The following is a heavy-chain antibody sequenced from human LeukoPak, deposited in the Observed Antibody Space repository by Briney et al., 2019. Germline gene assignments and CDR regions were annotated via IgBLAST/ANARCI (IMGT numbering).Heavy chain of an antibody. V-gene: IGHV1-18*01. CDR3: ARDRAAEQWLPHGVDY. CDR2: ISAYNGNT. Sequence: ASVKVSCKASGYTFTSYGISWVRQAPGQGLEWMGWISAYNGNTNYAQKLQGRVTMTTDTSTSTAYMELRSLRSDDTAVYYCARDRAAEQWLPHGVDYWGQGTLVTVPS. J-gene: IGHJ4*02. D-gene: IGHD6-19*01. CDR1: GYTFTSYG.